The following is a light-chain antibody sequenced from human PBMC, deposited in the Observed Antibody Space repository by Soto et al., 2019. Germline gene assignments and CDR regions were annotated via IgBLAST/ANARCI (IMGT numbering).Light chain of an antibody. CDR3: NSYTSSSSYV. J-gene: IGLJ1*01. CDR2: DVS. V-gene: IGLV2-14*01. Sequence: QSVLAQPASVSGSPGQSITISCTGTSSDVGGYNYVSWYQQHPGKAPKLRIYDVSNRPSGVSSRFSGSKSGNTASLTISGLQAEDEADYYCNSYTSSSSYVFGTGTKVTVL. CDR1: SSDVGGYNY.